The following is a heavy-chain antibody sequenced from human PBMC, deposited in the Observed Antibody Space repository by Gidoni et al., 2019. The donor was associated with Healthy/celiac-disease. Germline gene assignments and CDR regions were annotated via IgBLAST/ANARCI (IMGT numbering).Heavy chain of an antibody. CDR3: ARIAARPLICGAAFDI. J-gene: IGHJ3*02. CDR2: MNPNSGNT. V-gene: IGHV1-8*01. D-gene: IGHD6-6*01. Sequence: QVQLVQSGAEVKKPGASVKVSCKASGYTFTSYDINWVRQATGQGLEWMGWMNPNSGNTGYAQKFQGRVTMTRNTSISTDYMELSSLGSEDTAVYYCARIAARPLICGAAFDIWGQGTMVTVSS. CDR1: GYTFTSYD.